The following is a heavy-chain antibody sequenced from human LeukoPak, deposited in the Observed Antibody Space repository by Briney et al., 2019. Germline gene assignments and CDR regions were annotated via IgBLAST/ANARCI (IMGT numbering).Heavy chain of an antibody. CDR3: ARDARITIFGVVIQTNWFDP. D-gene: IGHD3-3*01. Sequence: ASVKVSCKASGYTFTGYYMHWVRQAPGQGLEWMGIINPSGGSTSYAQKFQGRVTMTRDTSTSTVYMELSSLRSEDTAVYYCARDARITIFGVVIQTNWFDPWGQGTLVTVSS. J-gene: IGHJ5*02. V-gene: IGHV1-46*01. CDR2: INPSGGST. CDR1: GYTFTGYY.